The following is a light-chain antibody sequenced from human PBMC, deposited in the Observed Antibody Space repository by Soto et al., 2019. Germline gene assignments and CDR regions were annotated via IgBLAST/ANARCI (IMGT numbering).Light chain of an antibody. Sequence: QSALTQPPSASGSPGQSVTISCTGTSSDVGDYKYVSWYQQYPGKAPKLMIYAVSKRPSGVPDRFSGSKSGNTASLTVSGLQAEDEADYYCSSYAGSNNYVFGTGTQLTVL. J-gene: IGLJ1*01. V-gene: IGLV2-8*01. CDR2: AVS. CDR1: SSDVGDYKY. CDR3: SSYAGSNNYV.